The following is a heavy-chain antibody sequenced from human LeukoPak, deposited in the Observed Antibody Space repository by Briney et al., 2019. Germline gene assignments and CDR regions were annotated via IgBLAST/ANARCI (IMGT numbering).Heavy chain of an antibody. CDR2: IYSGGST. CDR3: ARGLSSSWPSVDY. D-gene: IGHD6-13*01. V-gene: IGHV3-53*01. Sequence: GGSLRLSCAASGFTVSNNYMNWVRQAPGKGLEWVSVIYSGGSTYYADSVKGRFTISRDNSKNTLYPQMNSLRAEDTAVYYCARGLSSSWPSVDYWGQGTLVTVSS. J-gene: IGHJ4*02. CDR1: GFTVSNNY.